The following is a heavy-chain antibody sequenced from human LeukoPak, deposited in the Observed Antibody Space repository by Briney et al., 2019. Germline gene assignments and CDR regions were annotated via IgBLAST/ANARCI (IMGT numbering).Heavy chain of an antibody. V-gene: IGHV3-48*03. CDR3: ARDIEYNVHLTGHYYVREV. CDR2: IGGSGSNK. Sequence: GGSLRLSCVASGFTFSSYEMNWVRQAPGKGLEWVSYIGGSGSNKYYADSVKGRFTISRDNAKNSLYLQMNSLRAEDTALYYCARDIEYNVHLTGHYYVREVWGQGATVTVSS. J-gene: IGHJ6*02. D-gene: IGHD3-10*02. CDR1: GFTFSSYE.